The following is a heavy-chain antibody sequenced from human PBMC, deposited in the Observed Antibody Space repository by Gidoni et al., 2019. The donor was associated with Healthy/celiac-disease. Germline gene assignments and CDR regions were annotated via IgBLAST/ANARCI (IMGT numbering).Heavy chain of an antibody. Sequence: QLQLQESGPGLVKPSETLSLTCTVSGGSISSSSYYWGWIRQPPGKGLEWIGSIYYSGSTYYNPSLKSRVTISVDTSKNQFSLKLSSVTAADTAVYYCARQGNVLLWFGETPDYWGQGTLVTVSS. D-gene: IGHD3-10*01. CDR1: GGSISSSSYY. J-gene: IGHJ4*02. CDR3: ARQGNVLLWFGETPDY. CDR2: IYYSGST. V-gene: IGHV4-39*01.